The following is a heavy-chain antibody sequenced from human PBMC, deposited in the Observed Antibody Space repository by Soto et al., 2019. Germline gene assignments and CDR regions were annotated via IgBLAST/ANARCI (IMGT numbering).Heavy chain of an antibody. D-gene: IGHD6-13*01. CDR3: ASWPHSSRWYSRGFQY. J-gene: IGHJ4*02. CDR1: VGSVSSGSYY. V-gene: IGHV4-61*01. CDR2: IYYSGST. Sequence: PSETLSLTCTFSVGSVSSGSYYWSWIGQPPGKGLEWIGYIYYSGSTNYNPSLKSRVTTSVDTSKNQFSLKLSSVTAADTAVYYCASWPHSSRWYSRGFQYWGQGTLVTVSS.